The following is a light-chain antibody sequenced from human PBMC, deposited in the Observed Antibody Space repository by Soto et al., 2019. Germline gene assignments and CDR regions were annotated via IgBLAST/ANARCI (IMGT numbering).Light chain of an antibody. V-gene: IGLV2-14*01. CDR1: SSDVGGYNY. CDR2: DVS. Sequence: QSVLTQPASVSGSPGQSITISCTGTSSDVGGYNYVSWYQQHPGKAPKLMIXDVSNRPSGVSNRFSGSKSGNTASLTISGXXXXXXXDYYCSSYTSSSTQVFGTGTKLTVL. J-gene: IGLJ1*01. CDR3: SSYTSSSTQV.